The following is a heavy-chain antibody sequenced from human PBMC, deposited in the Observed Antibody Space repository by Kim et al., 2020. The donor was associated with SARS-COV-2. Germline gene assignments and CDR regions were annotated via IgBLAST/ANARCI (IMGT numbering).Heavy chain of an antibody. CDR1: GFTLSCYA. Sequence: GGSLRLSCAASGFTLSCYAMSWVRQAPGKGLEWVSAISGSGGSTYYADSVKGRFTISRDNSKNTLYLQMNSLRAEDTAVYYCAKEPLDLVLYYFDYWGQGTLVTVSS. CDR3: AKEPLDLVLYYFDY. J-gene: IGHJ4*02. D-gene: IGHD2-8*02. V-gene: IGHV3-23*01. CDR2: ISGSGGST.